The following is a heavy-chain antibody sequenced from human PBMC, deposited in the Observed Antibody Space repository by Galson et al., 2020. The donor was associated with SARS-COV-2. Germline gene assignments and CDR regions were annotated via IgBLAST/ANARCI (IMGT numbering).Heavy chain of an antibody. CDR2: VTRSAEST. CDR1: GFVFTNNA. V-gene: IGHV3-23*01. J-gene: IGHJ4*02. D-gene: IGHD4-4*01. CDR3: AREMGSTAAVTGMFDY. Sequence: GESLKISCAGSGFVFTNNAMSWVRQAPGKGLEWVSSVTRSAESTYYADSVKGRFTISRDNSKNTVYLQMNSLRADDTAVYYCAREMGSTAAVTGMFDYWGQGTLVTVSS.